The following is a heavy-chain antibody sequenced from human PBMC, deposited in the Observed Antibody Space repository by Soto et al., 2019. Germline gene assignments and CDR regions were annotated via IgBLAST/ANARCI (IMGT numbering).Heavy chain of an antibody. V-gene: IGHV3-15*07. J-gene: IGHJ6*02. CDR1: GFTFSNAW. CDR3: TTGLTLWLDCMYV. D-gene: IGHD3-10*01. Sequence: EVQLVESGGGLVKPGGSLRLSCAASGFTFSNAWMNWVRQAPGKGLEWVGRIKSKTDGGAIDYAAPVKGRFTISRDDSKDTLYLQMNSLKTEDTAVYYCTTGLTLWLDCMYVWGQGTTVTVSS. CDR2: IKSKTDGGAI.